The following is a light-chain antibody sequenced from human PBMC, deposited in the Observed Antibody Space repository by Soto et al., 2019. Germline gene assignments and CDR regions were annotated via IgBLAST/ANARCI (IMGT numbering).Light chain of an antibody. V-gene: IGKV1-5*01. J-gene: IGKJ1*01. CDR3: QQYNSYPWT. CDR2: DAS. CDR1: QSISSW. Sequence: DIQMPQSPSSLSASVGDRVTITCRASQSISSWLAWYQQKPGKAPKLLIYDASSLESGVPSRFSGSGYGTEFNLTITSLQTDDFATYYCQQYNSYPWTFGQGTKVDI.